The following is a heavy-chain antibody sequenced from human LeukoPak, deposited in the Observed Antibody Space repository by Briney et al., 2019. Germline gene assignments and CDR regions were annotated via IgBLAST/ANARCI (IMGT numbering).Heavy chain of an antibody. CDR3: ARDQSGGGYYYYYMDV. CDR2: ISAYNGNT. Sequence: ASVKVSCKASRYTFTSYAMNWVRQAPGQGLEWMGWISAYNGNTNYAQKLQGRVTMTTDTSTSTAYMELRSLRSDDTAVYYCARDQSGGGYYYYYMDVWGKGTTVTVSS. J-gene: IGHJ6*03. V-gene: IGHV1-18*01. CDR1: RYTFTSYA. D-gene: IGHD3-16*01.